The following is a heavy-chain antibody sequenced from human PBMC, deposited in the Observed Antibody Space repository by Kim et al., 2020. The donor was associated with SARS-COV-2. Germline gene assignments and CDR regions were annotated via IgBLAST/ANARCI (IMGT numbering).Heavy chain of an antibody. J-gene: IGHJ5*02. V-gene: IGHV4-38-2*02. Sequence: SETLSLTCTVSGYSISSGYYWGWIRQPPGKGLEWIGSIYHSGSTYYNPSLKSRVTISVDTSKNQFSLKLSSVTAADTAVYYCARESLDNWFDPLGQGTLV. D-gene: IGHD3-16*01. CDR2: IYHSGST. CDR3: ARESLDNWFDP. CDR1: GYSISSGYY.